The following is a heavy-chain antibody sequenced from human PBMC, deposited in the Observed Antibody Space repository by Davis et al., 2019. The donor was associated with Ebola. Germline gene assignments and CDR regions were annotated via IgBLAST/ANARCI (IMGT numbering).Heavy chain of an antibody. J-gene: IGHJ4*02. Sequence: ASVKVSCKVSGYTFTSYVMHWVRQAPGQRLEWMGLINGGNGDTKYSQKFQGRVTMTRDTSASTAYMELSSLRSEDTAVYYCARYTVSEPDYWGQGTLVTVSS. CDR1: GYTFTSYV. V-gene: IGHV1-3*01. D-gene: IGHD4-17*01. CDR3: ARYTVSEPDY. CDR2: INGGNGDT.